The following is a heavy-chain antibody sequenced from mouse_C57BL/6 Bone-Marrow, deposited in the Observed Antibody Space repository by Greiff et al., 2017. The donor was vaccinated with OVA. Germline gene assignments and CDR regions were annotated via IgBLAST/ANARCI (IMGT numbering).Heavy chain of an antibody. D-gene: IGHD1-1*01. Sequence: VQLQQSGPGMVEPSQSLSLTCTVTGYSITSGYDWHWIRHFPGNKLEWMGYISYSGSTNYNPSLKSRISITHDTSKNHFFLKLNSVTTEDTATYYCARELRFYYFDYWGQGTTLTVSS. CDR3: ARELRFYYFDY. CDR2: ISYSGST. CDR1: GYSITSGYD. J-gene: IGHJ2*01. V-gene: IGHV3-1*01.